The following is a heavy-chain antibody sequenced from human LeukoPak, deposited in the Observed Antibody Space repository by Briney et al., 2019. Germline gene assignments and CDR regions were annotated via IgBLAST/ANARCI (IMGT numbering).Heavy chain of an antibody. J-gene: IGHJ4*02. D-gene: IGHD2-15*01. Sequence: SETLSLTCAVYGGSFSGYYWSWIRQPPGKGLEWIGEINHSGSTNYNPSLKSRVTISVDTSKDQFSLKLSSVTTADTAVYYCARGSQSLGYCSGGSCRAKIFDYWGQGTLVTVSS. CDR1: GGSFSGYY. CDR3: ARGSQSLGYCSGGSCRAKIFDY. V-gene: IGHV4-34*01. CDR2: INHSGST.